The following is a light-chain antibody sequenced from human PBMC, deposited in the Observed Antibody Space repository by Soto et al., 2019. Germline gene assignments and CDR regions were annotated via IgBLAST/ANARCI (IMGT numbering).Light chain of an antibody. J-gene: IGKJ1*01. CDR3: QQRYVFPRT. CDR1: HSVSSIY. Sequence: EILLTQSPGTLSLSPGERATLSCRASHSVSSIYFAWYQQKRGQAPRLLIYGVSSRATGIPDRFSGRGSGTDFTLTITSLQPEDFATYFCQQRYVFPRTFGQGTKVDIK. CDR2: GVS. V-gene: IGKV3-20*01.